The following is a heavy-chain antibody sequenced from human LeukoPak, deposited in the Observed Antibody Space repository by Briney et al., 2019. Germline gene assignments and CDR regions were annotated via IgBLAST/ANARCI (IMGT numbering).Heavy chain of an antibody. D-gene: IGHD1-26*01. CDR2: IYHSGST. Sequence: SGTLSLTCAVSGGSISSSNWWGWVRQPPGKGLEWIGEIYHSGSTNYNPSLKSRVTISVDKSKNQISLKLSSVTAADTAVYYCARDSVGIVGSTGMMGYWGQGTLVTVSS. CDR3: ARDSVGIVGSTGMMGY. V-gene: IGHV4-4*02. CDR1: GGSISSSNW. J-gene: IGHJ4*02.